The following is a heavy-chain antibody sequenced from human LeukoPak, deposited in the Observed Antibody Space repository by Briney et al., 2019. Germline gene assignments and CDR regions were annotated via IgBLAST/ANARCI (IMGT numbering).Heavy chain of an antibody. CDR1: GGSISSTNYY. Sequence: AETLSLTCTVSGGSISSTNYYWGWIRQPPGKGLEWIASMSYSGTTYYSPSLKSRVTISVDTSKNQFSLKLSSVTAADTAVYFCARSGYSFLVDSWGQGTLVTVSA. CDR3: ARSGYSFLVDS. CDR2: MSYSGTT. J-gene: IGHJ4*02. V-gene: IGHV4-39*01. D-gene: IGHD5-18*01.